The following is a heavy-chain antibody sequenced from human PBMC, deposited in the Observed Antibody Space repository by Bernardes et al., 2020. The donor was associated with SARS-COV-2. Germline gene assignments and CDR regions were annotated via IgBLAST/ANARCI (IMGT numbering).Heavy chain of an antibody. CDR2: INGGSDTI. D-gene: IGHD3-22*01. V-gene: IGHV3-48*01. J-gene: IGHJ4*02. CDR3: ARDPDHYDSDVNIVPFFDQ. CDR1: GFPFRIYS. Sequence: GGSLRLSCEASGFPFRIYSMTWVRQAPGKGLEWLSYINGGSDTIYYADSVKGRFTISRDNARNSLYLHMTSLRAEDTAVYFCARDPDHYDSDVNIVPFFDQWGQGTLVTVST.